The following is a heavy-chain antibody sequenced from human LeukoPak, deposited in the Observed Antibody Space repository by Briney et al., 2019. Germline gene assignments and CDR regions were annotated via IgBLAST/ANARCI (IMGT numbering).Heavy chain of an antibody. V-gene: IGHV3-66*01. CDR2: IYTGGST. Sequence: GGSLRLSCAASGFTVSSNYMSWVRQAPGKGLEWVSAIYTGGSTYYAGSVKGRFTISRDNSKNTLYLQMNSLRAEDTAVYYCARNLYYYDSSGYYYYWGQGTLVTVSS. D-gene: IGHD3-22*01. J-gene: IGHJ4*02. CDR1: GFTVSSNY. CDR3: ARNLYYYDSSGYYYY.